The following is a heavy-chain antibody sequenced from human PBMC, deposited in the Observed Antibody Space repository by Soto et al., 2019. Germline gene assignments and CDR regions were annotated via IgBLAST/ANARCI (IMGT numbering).Heavy chain of an antibody. CDR3: AREDENWFDP. CDR2: VYHSGTA. CDR1: GDSVSSTNW. Sequence: PSETLSLTCVVSGDSVSSTNWWSWIRQPPGQGLEWIGEVYHSGTATYNPSLKSRVTISVDKAQNNFSLKLNSVTPEDTAVYYCAREDENWFDPWGQGTLVTV. J-gene: IGHJ5*02. V-gene: IGHV4-4*02.